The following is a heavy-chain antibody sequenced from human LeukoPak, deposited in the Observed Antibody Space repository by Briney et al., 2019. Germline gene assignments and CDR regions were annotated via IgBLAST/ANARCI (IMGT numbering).Heavy chain of an antibody. CDR1: GFTFDDYT. D-gene: IGHD3-16*01. CDR2: ISWDGGST. J-gene: IGHJ6*02. CDR3: ARDFGVPYYDYVWGTPDV. Sequence: GGSLRLSCAASGFTFDDYTMHWVRQAPGKGLEWVSLISWDGGSTYYADSVKGRFTISRDNSKNTLYLQMNSLRAEDTAVYYCARDFGVPYYDYVWGTPDVWGQGTTVTVSS. V-gene: IGHV3-43*01.